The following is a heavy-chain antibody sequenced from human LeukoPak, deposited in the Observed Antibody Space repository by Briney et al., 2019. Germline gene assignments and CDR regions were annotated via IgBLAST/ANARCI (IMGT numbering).Heavy chain of an antibody. Sequence: GGSLRLSCAASTFTFSSYTMNWVRQAPGKGLEWVSSISTGSSYIYYADSVKGRFTISRDNAQNSLYLQMNSLRAEDTAVYYCARVSTIAARGWLDPWGQGTLVTVYS. CDR3: ARVSTIAARGWLDP. D-gene: IGHD6-13*01. J-gene: IGHJ5*02. CDR1: TFTFSSYT. CDR2: ISTGSSYI. V-gene: IGHV3-21*01.